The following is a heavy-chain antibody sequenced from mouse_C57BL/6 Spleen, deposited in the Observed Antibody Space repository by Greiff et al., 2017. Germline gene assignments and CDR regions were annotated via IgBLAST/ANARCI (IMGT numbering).Heavy chain of an antibody. J-gene: IGHJ1*03. V-gene: IGHV10-3*01. Sequence: VNVVESGGGFVPPKGSLKLSCAASGFTFNSYALHWVPPAPGKGLEWGACIRSKSSNYATYYADSVKDRFTISRDDSQSMLYLQMNNLKTEDTAMYYCVRARYGSSYPPSYWYFDVWGTGTTVTVSS. CDR1: GFTFNSYA. CDR3: VRARYGSSYPPSYWYFDV. D-gene: IGHD1-1*01. CDR2: IRSKSSNYAT.